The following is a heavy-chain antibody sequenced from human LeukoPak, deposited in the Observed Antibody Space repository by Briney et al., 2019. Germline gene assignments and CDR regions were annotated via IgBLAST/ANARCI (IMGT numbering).Heavy chain of an antibody. CDR3: ARGTSVIGIAARRGYFDY. Sequence: SETLSLTCTVSGGSISSYYWSWIRQPPGKGLEWIGEINHSGSTNYNPSLKSRVTISVDTSKNQFSLKLSSVTAADTAVYYCARGTSVIGIAARRGYFDYWGQGTLVTVSS. CDR1: GGSISSYY. V-gene: IGHV4-34*01. D-gene: IGHD6-6*01. CDR2: INHSGST. J-gene: IGHJ4*02.